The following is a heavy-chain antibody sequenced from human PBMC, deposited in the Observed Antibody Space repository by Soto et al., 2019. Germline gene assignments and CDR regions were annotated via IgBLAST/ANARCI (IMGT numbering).Heavy chain of an antibody. V-gene: IGHV1-24*01. D-gene: IGHD4-17*01. CDR3: AAGVTTFDY. J-gene: IGHJ4*02. CDR2: LDYEEGER. Sequence: SVKVSCRVSGNTLSGLPMHWVRQAPVKGLEWMGSLDYEEGERNFAHRFQDRVTVTEDTSTDTAYMDLSSLKSEDTAVYYCAAGVTTFDYWGQGTLVTVSS. CDR1: GNTLSGLP.